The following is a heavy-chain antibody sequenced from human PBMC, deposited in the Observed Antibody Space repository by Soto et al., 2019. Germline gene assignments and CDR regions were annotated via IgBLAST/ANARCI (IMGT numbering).Heavy chain of an antibody. V-gene: IGHV4-31*03. J-gene: IGHJ5*02. CDR2: IYYSGST. CDR1: GGSISSGDYY. D-gene: IGHD3-22*01. CDR3: ARENDSIGCSNWFDP. Sequence: QVQLQESGPGLVKPSQTLSLTCTVSGGSISSGDYYWSWIRQHPGKGLEWIGYIYYSGSTYYNPSLKRRVTISVDASKDQLSLKLSSVTAADTAAYYCARENDSIGCSNWFDPWGQGTLVTVSS.